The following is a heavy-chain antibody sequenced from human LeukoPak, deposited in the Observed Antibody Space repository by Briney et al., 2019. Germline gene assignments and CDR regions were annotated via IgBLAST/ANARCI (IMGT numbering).Heavy chain of an antibody. CDR1: GGSISSSSYY. V-gene: IGHV4-39*07. CDR2: IYYSGST. D-gene: IGHD5-12*01. CDR3: AREGEWLRHPAEVDY. J-gene: IGHJ4*02. Sequence: SETLPLTCTVSGGSISSSSYYWGWIRQPPGKGLEWIGSIYYSGSTYYNPSLKSRVTISVDTSKNQFSLKLSSVTAADTAVYYCAREGEWLRHPAEVDYWGQGTLVTVSS.